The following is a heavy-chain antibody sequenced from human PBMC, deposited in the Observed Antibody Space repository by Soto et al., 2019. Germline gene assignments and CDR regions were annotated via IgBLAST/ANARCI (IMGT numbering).Heavy chain of an antibody. Sequence: GGSLRLSCVGSGFIFRNYEMNWVRQAPGKGLEWISYIGGSGATKYSADSGKGRFTISRDNAQNSVFLQMDSLRVEDTVIYSCARDRGGDGGQFFFPDGFDFWGQGTLVTVSS. CDR3: ARDRGGDGGQFFFPDGFDF. V-gene: IGHV3-48*03. J-gene: IGHJ4*01. CDR2: IGGSGATK. D-gene: IGHD2-21*02. CDR1: GFIFRNYE.